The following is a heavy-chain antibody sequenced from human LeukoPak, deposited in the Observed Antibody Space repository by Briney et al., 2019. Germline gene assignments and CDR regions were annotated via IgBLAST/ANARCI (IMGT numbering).Heavy chain of an antibody. Sequence: ASVKLSCTASGYTFSGYYMHWVRQAPGQGLEWMGWINRNSGGTNYAQKFQGRVTMTRDTSISTAYMELSRLRADDTAVYYCAKDIVMVTYWFDAWGQGTLVTVSS. D-gene: IGHD5-18*01. V-gene: IGHV1-2*02. CDR1: GYTFSGYY. CDR3: AKDIVMVTYWFDA. J-gene: IGHJ5*02. CDR2: INRNSGGT.